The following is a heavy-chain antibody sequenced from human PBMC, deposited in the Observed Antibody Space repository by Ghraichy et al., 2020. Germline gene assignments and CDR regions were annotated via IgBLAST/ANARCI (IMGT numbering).Heavy chain of an antibody. D-gene: IGHD3-16*01. CDR1: GYSFNSYG. J-gene: IGHJ6*02. V-gene: IGHV1-18*01. CDR3: ARGEPLGGVDV. CDR2: ITSDNDDT. Sequence: ASVKVSCKASGYSFNSYGISWVRQAPGQRLEWLGWITSDNDDTNSAQKVQGRVTMTTDTSTSTAYMEMRNLRSDDTAVYYCARGEPLGGVDVWGQGTTVTVSS.